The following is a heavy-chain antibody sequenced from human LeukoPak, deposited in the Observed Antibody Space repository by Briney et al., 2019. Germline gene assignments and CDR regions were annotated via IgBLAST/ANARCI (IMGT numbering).Heavy chain of an antibody. V-gene: IGHV1-18*01. J-gene: IGHJ5*02. CDR2: TSTFDGP. CDR1: GYTFTTFG. Sequence: ASVKVSCKSSGYTFTTFGISWVRQAPGQGLEWMGWTSTFDGPNYAQKFQGRVNMTTDTSTGTVYMELRSLSPDDTAVYYCARDWDGRQNYFDPWGQGTLVTVSS. D-gene: IGHD1-26*01. CDR3: ARDWDGRQNYFDP.